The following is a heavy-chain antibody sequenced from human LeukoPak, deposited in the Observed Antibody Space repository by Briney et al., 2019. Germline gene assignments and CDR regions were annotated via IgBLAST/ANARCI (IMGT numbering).Heavy chain of an antibody. V-gene: IGHV3-48*03. J-gene: IGHJ4*02. CDR3: ARARGYYYDSSGYPTLIDY. D-gene: IGHD3-22*01. CDR1: GFTFSSYE. Sequence: GGSLRLSCAAFGFTFSSYEMNWVRQAPGKGLEWVSYISSSGSTIYYADSVKGRFTISRDNAKNSLYLQMNSLRAEDTAVYYCARARGYYYDSSGYPTLIDYWGQGTLVTVSS. CDR2: ISSSGSTI.